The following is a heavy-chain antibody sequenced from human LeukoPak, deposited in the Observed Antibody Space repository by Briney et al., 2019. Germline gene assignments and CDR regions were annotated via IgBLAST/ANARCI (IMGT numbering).Heavy chain of an antibody. CDR1: GFTFCSYW. CDR3: ARDPAAENWFDP. J-gene: IGHJ5*02. V-gene: IGHV3-74*01. CDR2: INRDGSST. Sequence: GGSLRLSCAAAGFTFCSYWMHWVRQAPGKGSMWFSRINRDGSSTSSADSVKGRFTISRDTAKNTLYLQKSSLSAEDTAVYYCARDPAAENWFDPWGQGTLDTVSS. D-gene: IGHD6-13*01.